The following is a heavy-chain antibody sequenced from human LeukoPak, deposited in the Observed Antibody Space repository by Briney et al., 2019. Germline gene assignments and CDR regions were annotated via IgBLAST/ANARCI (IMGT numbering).Heavy chain of an antibody. CDR1: GFTFTDYW. J-gene: IGHJ4*02. CDR2: ISGDGSSA. V-gene: IGHV3-74*01. Sequence: GGSLRLSCAASGFTFTDYWMHWLRQAPGGGLVWLSRISGDGSSAYYADPVRGRFTISRDNAKNTLYLQMNSLKPGDTAVYYCARPHTGFDSWGQGTLVTVSS. CDR3: ARPHTGFDS.